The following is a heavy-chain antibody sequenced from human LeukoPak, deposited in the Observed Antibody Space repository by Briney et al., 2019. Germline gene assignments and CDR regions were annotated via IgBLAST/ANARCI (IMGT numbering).Heavy chain of an antibody. J-gene: IGHJ4*02. Sequence: EASVKASCKASGYTFTGYYMHWVRQAPGQGLEWMGWINPNSGGTNYAQKFQGRVTMTRDTSISTAYMELSRLRSDDTAVYYCARADLLSNYYYDSSGYLYYFDYWGQGTLVTVSS. CDR3: ARADLLSNYYYDSSGYLYYFDY. V-gene: IGHV1-2*02. CDR1: GYTFTGYY. CDR2: INPNSGGT. D-gene: IGHD3-22*01.